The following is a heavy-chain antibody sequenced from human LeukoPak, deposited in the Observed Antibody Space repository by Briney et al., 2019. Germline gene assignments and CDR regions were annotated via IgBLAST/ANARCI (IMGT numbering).Heavy chain of an antibody. CDR3: AREGRRITMVRGVNYFDY. J-gene: IGHJ4*02. CDR1: GGTFSSYA. D-gene: IGHD3-10*01. CDR2: IIPIFGTA. Sequence: GASVKVSCKASGGTFSSYAISWVRQAPGQGLEWMGRIIPIFGTANYAQKFQGRVTITTDESTSTACMELSSLRSEDTAVYYCAREGRRITMVRGVNYFDYWGQGTLVTVSS. V-gene: IGHV1-69*05.